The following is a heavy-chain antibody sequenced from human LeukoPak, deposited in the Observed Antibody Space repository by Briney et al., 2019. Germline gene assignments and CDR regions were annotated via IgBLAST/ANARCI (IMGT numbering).Heavy chain of an antibody. Sequence: GGSLRLSCAASGFTFNTYTMNWVRQAPGKGLEWVSYISGSSGIIDYADSVRGRFTISRDNAENSLYLQMNSLRAEDTAVYYCARGSTSYESSGQVPFDYWGQGTLVTVSS. CDR1: GFTFNTYT. CDR2: ISGSSGII. CDR3: ARGSTSYESSGQVPFDY. V-gene: IGHV3-48*01. D-gene: IGHD3-22*01. J-gene: IGHJ4*02.